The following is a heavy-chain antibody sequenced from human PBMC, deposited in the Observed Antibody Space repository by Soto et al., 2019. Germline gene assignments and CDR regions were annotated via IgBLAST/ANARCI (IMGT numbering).Heavy chain of an antibody. Sequence: EVQLVESGGGLVQPGGSLKLSCAASGFTFSGSAMHWVRQASGKGLEWVGRIRSKANSYSSAYAASVKGRFTISRDDSKNKAYLQMNSLKTEDTAVYYFTRQSTDSSGHPSGYWGQGTLVTVSS. J-gene: IGHJ4*02. CDR3: TRQSTDSSGHPSGY. D-gene: IGHD3-22*01. CDR2: IRSKANSYSS. CDR1: GFTFSGSA. V-gene: IGHV3-73*02.